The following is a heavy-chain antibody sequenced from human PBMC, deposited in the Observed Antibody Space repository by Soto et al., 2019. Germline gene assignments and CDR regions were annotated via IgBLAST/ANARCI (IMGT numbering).Heavy chain of an antibody. CDR2: TYYSRST. D-gene: IGHD3-3*01. V-gene: IGHV4-39*01. CDR3: ARLSTDFWSGYLGDY. CDR1: GGSISSSRYY. J-gene: IGHJ4*02. Sequence: QLQLQESGPGLVKPSETLSLTCTVSGGSISSSRYYWGWIRQPPGKGLEWIGSTYYSRSTYYNPSFKSRVTITVDTSKNQYSLNLNSVTAADTAVYYCARLSTDFWSGYLGDYWGQGNLVTVSS.